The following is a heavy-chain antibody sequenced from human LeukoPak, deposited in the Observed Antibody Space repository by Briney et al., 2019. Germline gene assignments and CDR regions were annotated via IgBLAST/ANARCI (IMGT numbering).Heavy chain of an antibody. J-gene: IGHJ4*02. CDR2: IYSSGST. CDR1: GGAISNFY. Sequence: SETLSLTGTVSGGAISNFYWNWIRQPAGKGLEWIGRIYSSGSTNYNSSLESRVTMSVDTSKNQFSLKLTSVTAADTAVYYCARLPHSKSLFDYWGQGTLVTVSS. V-gene: IGHV4-4*07. D-gene: IGHD6-13*01. CDR3: ARLPHSKSLFDY.